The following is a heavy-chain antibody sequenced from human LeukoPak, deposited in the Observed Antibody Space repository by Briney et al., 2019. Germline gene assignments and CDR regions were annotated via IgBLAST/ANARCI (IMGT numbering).Heavy chain of an antibody. Sequence: GGSLRLSCAASGFTFSSYAMSWVRQAPGKGLEWVSAISGSGGSIYYADSVKGRFTISRDNSKNTLYLQMNSLRAEDTAVYYCAKDVSRIQPPRYFDYWGQGTLVTVSS. CDR3: AKDVSRIQPPRYFDY. V-gene: IGHV3-23*01. J-gene: IGHJ4*02. CDR2: ISGSGGSI. CDR1: GFTFSSYA. D-gene: IGHD5-18*01.